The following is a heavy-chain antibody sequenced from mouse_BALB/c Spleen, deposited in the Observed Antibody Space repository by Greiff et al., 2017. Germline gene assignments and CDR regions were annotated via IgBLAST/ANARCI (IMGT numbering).Heavy chain of an antibody. Sequence: EVQLQESGPGLVKPSQSLSLTCTVTGYSITSDYAWNWIRQFPGNKLEWMGYISYSGSTSYNPSLKSRISITRDTSKNQFFLQLNSVTTEDTATYYCARSTLYYYAMDYWGQGTSVTVSS. CDR1: GYSITSDYA. CDR3: ARSTLYYYAMDY. CDR2: ISYSGST. D-gene: IGHD6-1*01. V-gene: IGHV3-2*02. J-gene: IGHJ4*01.